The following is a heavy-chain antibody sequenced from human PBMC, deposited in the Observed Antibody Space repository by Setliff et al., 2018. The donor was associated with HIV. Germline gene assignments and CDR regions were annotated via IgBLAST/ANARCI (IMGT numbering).Heavy chain of an antibody. V-gene: IGHV7-4-1*02. Sequence: ASVKVSCKASGYTLTTYGISWVRQAPGQGLQWMGWLNTETGNSMYAQGFTGRFVFSLDTSVSTAFLQINSLKAEDTAMYYCARVGSYWSTFDYWGQGALVTVS. CDR2: LNTETGNS. CDR1: GYTLTTYG. CDR3: ARVGSYWSTFDY. D-gene: IGHD1-26*01. J-gene: IGHJ4*02.